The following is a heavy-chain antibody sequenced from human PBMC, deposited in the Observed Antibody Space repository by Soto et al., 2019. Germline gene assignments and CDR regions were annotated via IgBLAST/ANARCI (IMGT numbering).Heavy chain of an antibody. Sequence: ASVKVSCKASGYIFSSYGISWVRQAPGQGLEWMGWISAYNANTNYAQKLQGRVTMTTDTSTSTAYMELRSLTSDDTAVYYCAREVTGTPQETADYWGQGTLVTVSS. J-gene: IGHJ4*02. D-gene: IGHD1-7*01. CDR1: GYIFSSYG. CDR3: AREVTGTPQETADY. CDR2: ISAYNANT. V-gene: IGHV1-18*01.